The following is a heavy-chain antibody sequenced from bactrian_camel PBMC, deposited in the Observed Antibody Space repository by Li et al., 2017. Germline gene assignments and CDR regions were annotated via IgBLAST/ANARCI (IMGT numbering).Heavy chain of an antibody. J-gene: IGHJ6*01. D-gene: IGHD1*01. CDR1: GHSRGSNC. V-gene: IGHV3S45*01. CDR3: AWYEGGY. CDR2: IRRDGGET. Sequence: HVQLVESGGGSVQAGGSLRLSCKASGHSRGSNCVGWYRLPPGRAPAEREGIAAIRRDGGETWYAASVKGRFTISRDNAKNTLYLEMNSLKSEDTALYFCAWYEGGYWGQGTQVTVS.